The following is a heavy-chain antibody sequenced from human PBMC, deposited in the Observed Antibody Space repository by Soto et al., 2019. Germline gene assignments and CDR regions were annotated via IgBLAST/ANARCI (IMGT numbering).Heavy chain of an antibody. Sequence: QVQLVQSGAEVKKPGASVKVSCKVSGYTLNEVAMHWVLKAPGKGLEWLGGFDPAEAETIYAQHFQGRVSMTEDTSTDTVYMEVSSRRSEDTALYFCTTYLGDYNFDHWGQGTLVTVSS. CDR2: FDPAEAET. J-gene: IGHJ5*02. V-gene: IGHV1-24*01. CDR1: GYTLNEVA. CDR3: TTYLGDYNFDH. D-gene: IGHD4-17*01.